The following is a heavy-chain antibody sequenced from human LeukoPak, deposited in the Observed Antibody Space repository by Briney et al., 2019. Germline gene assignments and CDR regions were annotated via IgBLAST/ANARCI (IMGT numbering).Heavy chain of an antibody. Sequence: GGSLRLSCAASGFTFSSYGMSWVRQAPGKGLVWVSRINSDGSSTSYADSVKGRFTISRHNAKRSLYLQMNSLRAEDTALYYCVRDDPGVQQERRLSPFDIWGQGTMVTVSS. CDR3: VRDDPGVQQERRLSPFDI. D-gene: IGHD1-1*01. CDR1: GFTFSSYG. CDR2: INSDGSST. V-gene: IGHV3-74*01. J-gene: IGHJ3*02.